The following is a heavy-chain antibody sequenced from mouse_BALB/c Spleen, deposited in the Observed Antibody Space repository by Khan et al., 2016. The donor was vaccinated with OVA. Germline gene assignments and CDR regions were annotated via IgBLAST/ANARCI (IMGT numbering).Heavy chain of an antibody. J-gene: IGHJ4*01. CDR3: ARVGYNGTMDY. Sequence: QIQLVQSGPDLKKPGETVKISCKASGYTFTNYGMNWVKQVPGKGLKWMGWTNTYTGEPTYADDFKGRFAFSLETSASTAYLQINNLKNEDTATYYCARVGYNGTMDYWGQGTSVTVSS. V-gene: IGHV9-3-1*01. D-gene: IGHD2-14*01. CDR2: TNTYTGEP. CDR1: GYTFTNYG.